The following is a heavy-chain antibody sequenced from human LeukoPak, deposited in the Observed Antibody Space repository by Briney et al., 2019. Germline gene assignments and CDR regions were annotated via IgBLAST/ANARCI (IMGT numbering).Heavy chain of an antibody. J-gene: IGHJ4*02. CDR1: GFTFSNHW. V-gene: IGHV3-21*01. D-gene: IGHD3-3*01. CDR2: ISSSIRYI. Sequence: GGSLRLSCAASGFTFSNHWMTWVRQAPGKGLEWVSSISSSIRYIYYADSVKGRFTISRDNAKNSLYLQMNSLRAEDTAVYYCARDAHYDFWSGYYSTWPLGYWGQGTLVTVSS. CDR3: ARDAHYDFWSGYYSTWPLGY.